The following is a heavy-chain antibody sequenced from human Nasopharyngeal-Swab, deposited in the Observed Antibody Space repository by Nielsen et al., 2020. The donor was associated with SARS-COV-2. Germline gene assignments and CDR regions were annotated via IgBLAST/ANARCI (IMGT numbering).Heavy chain of an antibody. J-gene: IGHJ4*02. V-gene: IGHV3-7*01. Sequence: GESLKISCAASGFTFSIYWMSWVRQAPGKGLEWVANIKQDGSEKYYVDSVKGRFTISRDNAKNSLYLQMNSLRAEDTAVYYCARDNSRGGSYAGVYYFDYWGQGTLVTVSS. CDR2: IKQDGSEK. CDR1: GFTFSIYW. D-gene: IGHD1-26*01. CDR3: ARDNSRGGSYAGVYYFDY.